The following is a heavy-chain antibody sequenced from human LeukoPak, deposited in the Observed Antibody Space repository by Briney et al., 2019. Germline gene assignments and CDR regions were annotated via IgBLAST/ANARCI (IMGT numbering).Heavy chain of an antibody. V-gene: IGHV4-4*07. CDR1: GDSISNYY. CDR2: IYASGSS. D-gene: IGHD3-22*01. Sequence: PSETLSLTCTASGDSISNYYWSWVRQPAGKGLEWIGRIYASGSSNYNPSLKSRITMSVDTSKNQFSLKLSSVTAAGTAVYYCARCLNTYYYDNSGYSPEHYYMDVWGKGTTVIVSS. J-gene: IGHJ6*03. CDR3: ARCLNTYYYDNSGYSPEHYYMDV.